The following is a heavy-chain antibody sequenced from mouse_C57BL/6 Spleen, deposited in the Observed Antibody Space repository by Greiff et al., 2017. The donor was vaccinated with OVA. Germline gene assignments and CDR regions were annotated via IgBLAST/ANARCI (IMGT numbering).Heavy chain of an antibody. CDR2: ILPGSGST. J-gene: IGHJ3*01. CDR1: GYTFTGYW. Sequence: VQLQQSGAELMKPGASVKLSCKATGYTFTGYWIEWVKQRPGHGLEWIGEILPGSGSTNYNEKFKGKATFTADTSSNTAYMQLSSLTTEDSAIYDGARPAMYYGVSWGCAYWGQGTLVTVSA. V-gene: IGHV1-9*01. D-gene: IGHD1-1*01. CDR3: ARPAMYYGVSWGCAY.